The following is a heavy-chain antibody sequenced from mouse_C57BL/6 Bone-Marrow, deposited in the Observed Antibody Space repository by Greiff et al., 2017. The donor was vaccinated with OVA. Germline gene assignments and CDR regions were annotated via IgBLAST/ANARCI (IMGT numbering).Heavy chain of an antibody. V-gene: IGHV1-69*01. D-gene: IGHD1-1*01. CDR3: ARWGGSSYPYRYFDV. CDR1: GYTFTSYW. CDR2: IDPSDSYT. J-gene: IGHJ1*03. Sequence: QVQLQQPGAELVMPGASVKLSCKASGYTFTSYWMHWVKQRPGQGLEWIGEIDPSDSYTNYNQKFKGKSTLTVDKSSSTAYMQLSSLTSEDSAVYYCARWGGSSYPYRYFDVWGTGTTVTVSS.